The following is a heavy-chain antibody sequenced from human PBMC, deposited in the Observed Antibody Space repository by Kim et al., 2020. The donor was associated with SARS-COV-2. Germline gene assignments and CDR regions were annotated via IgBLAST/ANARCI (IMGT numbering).Heavy chain of an antibody. V-gene: IGHV4-34*01. CDR3: AIKNVGLFDY. CDR2: ST. D-gene: IGHD3-16*01. Sequence: STSNSPSLKSRVTISVEPSKNRFSLKLSPVTAADTAVYSCAIKNVGLFDYWGQGTLVTVSS. J-gene: IGHJ4*02.